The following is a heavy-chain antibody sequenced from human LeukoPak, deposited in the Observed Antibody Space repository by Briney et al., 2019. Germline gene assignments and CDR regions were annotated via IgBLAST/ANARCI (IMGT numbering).Heavy chain of an antibody. D-gene: IGHD3-10*01. V-gene: IGHV3-7*05. Sequence: GGSLRLSCAASGFTFSDYSMSWVRHAPGKGLEWVATIKEDGSEKYYVDSVKGRFTITRDNAKNSLYLQMNSLRAEDTAVYYCATEFYGSFDHWGQGTLVTVSS. J-gene: IGHJ4*02. CDR2: IKEDGSEK. CDR1: GFTFSDYS. CDR3: ATEFYGSFDH.